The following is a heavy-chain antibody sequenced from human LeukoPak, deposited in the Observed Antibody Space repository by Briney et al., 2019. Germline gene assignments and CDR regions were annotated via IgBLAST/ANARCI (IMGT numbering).Heavy chain of an antibody. CDR3: ARVHGSSGWYPGYFDY. J-gene: IGHJ4*02. V-gene: IGHV4-59*01. CDR1: GGSISSYY. CDR2: IYYSGST. Sequence: SETLPLTCTVSGGSISSYYWSWIRQPPGKGLEWIGYIYYSGSTNYNPSLKSRVTISVDTSKNQFSLKLSSVTAADTAVYYCARVHGSSGWYPGYFDYWGQGTLVTVSS. D-gene: IGHD6-19*01.